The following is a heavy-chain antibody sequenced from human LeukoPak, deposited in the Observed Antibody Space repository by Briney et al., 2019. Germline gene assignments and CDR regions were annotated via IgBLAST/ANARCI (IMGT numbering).Heavy chain of an antibody. D-gene: IGHD3-22*01. CDR2: ISTSSSYI. V-gene: IGHV3-21*01. CDR3: AGRNYDSSGYYLSY. J-gene: IGHJ4*02. CDR1: GFTFSSYG. Sequence: PGGSLRLSCAASGFTFSSYGMNWARLAPGRGLEWVSSISTSSSYIYYADSVKGRFTISRDNAKNSLYLQMNSLRAEDTAVYYCAGRNYDSSGYYLSYWGQGTLVTVSS.